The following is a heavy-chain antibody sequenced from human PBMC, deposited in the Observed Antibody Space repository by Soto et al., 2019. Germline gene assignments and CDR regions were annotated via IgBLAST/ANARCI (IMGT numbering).Heavy chain of an antibody. J-gene: IGHJ4*02. D-gene: IGHD6-13*01. CDR1: RFTFSSYW. V-gene: IGHV3-7*03. CDR2: IKHDGSER. Sequence: PLGGSLRLSCAVSRFTFSSYWMTWVRQAPGKGLEWVANIKHDGSERYYVDSVKGRFTISTDNTKDSLLLQMNNLRAEDTAVYYCVAGVAATGNFDYWGQGTLVTVSS. CDR3: VAGVAATGNFDY.